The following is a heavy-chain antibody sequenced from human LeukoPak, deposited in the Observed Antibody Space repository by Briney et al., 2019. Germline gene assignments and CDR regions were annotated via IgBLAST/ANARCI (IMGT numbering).Heavy chain of an antibody. CDR1: GGTFSSYA. CDR2: IIPILGTA. J-gene: IGHJ4*02. CDR3: ARMGKGSSWSFDY. D-gene: IGHD6-13*01. Sequence: SVKVSCKASGGTFSSYAISWVRQAPGQGLEWMGGIIPILGTANYAQKFQGRVTITADKSTSTAYMELSSLRSEDTAVYYCARMGKGSSWSFDYWGQGTLVTVSS. V-gene: IGHV1-69*10.